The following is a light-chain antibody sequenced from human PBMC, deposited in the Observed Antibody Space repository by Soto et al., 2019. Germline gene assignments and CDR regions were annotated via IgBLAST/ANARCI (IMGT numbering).Light chain of an antibody. CDR1: TSNIGRNT. CDR2: SNN. J-gene: IGLJ3*02. V-gene: IGLV1-44*01. CDR3: ATWDDSLHGEV. Sequence: QSVLTQPPSASGTPGQRVTISCSGSTSNIGRNTVTWYQQLPGAAPKLLIYSNNQRPSGVPDRLSGSKSGTSASLAISGLQSEDEADYYCATWDDSLHGEVFGGGTKLTV.